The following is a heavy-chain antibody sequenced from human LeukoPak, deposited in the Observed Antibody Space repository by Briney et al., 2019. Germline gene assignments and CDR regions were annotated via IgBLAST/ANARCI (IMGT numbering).Heavy chain of an antibody. CDR3: SRVRYGNYFDY. CDR1: GFSFTDSW. D-gene: IGHD3-16*02. CDR2: IKPDGTEK. J-gene: IGHJ4*02. V-gene: IGHV3-7*04. Sequence: GGTLRLSCAASGFSFTDSWMSWVRQPPGKGLEWVVNIKPDGTEKYYVDSLKSRFTVSRENAKNSLYLQMSSLRAEDTAVYYCSRVRYGNYFDYWGQGTLVTVSS.